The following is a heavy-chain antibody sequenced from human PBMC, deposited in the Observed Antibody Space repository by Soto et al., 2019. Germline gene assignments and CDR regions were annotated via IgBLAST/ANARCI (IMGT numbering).Heavy chain of an antibody. CDR3: AKVTLFVSAAAGRGPFDY. V-gene: IGHV3-23*01. Sequence: VQLLESGGGLVQPGGSLRLSCAASGFTFSNYAMSWVRQAPGKGLEWVAAVSGSGGKTYYADSVQGRFTISRDNAKNMLNVYMNSVRAEDTGVYYCAKVTLFVSAAAGRGPFDYWGQGTLVTVSS. J-gene: IGHJ4*02. D-gene: IGHD6-13*01. CDR2: VSGSGGKT. CDR1: GFTFSNYA.